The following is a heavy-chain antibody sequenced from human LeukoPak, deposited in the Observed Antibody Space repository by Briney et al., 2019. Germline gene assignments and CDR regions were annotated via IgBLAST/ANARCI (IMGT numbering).Heavy chain of an antibody. V-gene: IGHV1-18*01. CDR1: GYIFTNHY. CDR3: ARDFVHCSGGSCYSVTDWFDP. D-gene: IGHD2-15*01. Sequence: GASVKVSCKASGYIFTNHYMHWVRQAPGQGLEWMGWISAYNGNTNYAQKLQGRVTMTTDTSTSTAYMELRSLRSDDTAVYYCARDFVHCSGGSCYSVTDWFDPWGQGTLVTVSS. CDR2: ISAYNGNT. J-gene: IGHJ5*02.